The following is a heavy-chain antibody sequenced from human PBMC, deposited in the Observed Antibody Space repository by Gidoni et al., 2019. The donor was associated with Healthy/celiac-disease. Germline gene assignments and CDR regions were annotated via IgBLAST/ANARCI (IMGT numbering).Heavy chain of an antibody. CDR1: GYTFTSYG. D-gene: IGHD3-22*01. Sequence: SCKASGYTFTSYGISWVRQAPGQGLEWMGWISAYNGNTNYAQKLQGRVTMTTDTSTSTAYMELRSLRSDDTAVYYCARGALGYYDSSGYYYNWFDPWGQGTLVTVSS. J-gene: IGHJ5*02. CDR3: ARGALGYYDSSGYYYNWFDP. CDR2: ISAYNGNT. V-gene: IGHV1-18*04.